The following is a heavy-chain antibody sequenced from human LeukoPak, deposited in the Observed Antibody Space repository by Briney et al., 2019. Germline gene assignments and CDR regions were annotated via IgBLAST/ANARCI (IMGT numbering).Heavy chain of an antibody. Sequence: GGFLRLSCEGSGFTFRSYSMNWVRQAPGKGLEWVSHISGSSSAIYYADSVKGRFSISRDNAKNSLFLQMNSLRAEDTAVYYCARDSSYCSSTSCYEIDYWGQGTLVIVSS. D-gene: IGHD2-2*01. CDR2: ISGSSSAI. CDR3: ARDSSYCSSTSCYEIDY. CDR1: GFTFRSYS. J-gene: IGHJ4*02. V-gene: IGHV3-48*04.